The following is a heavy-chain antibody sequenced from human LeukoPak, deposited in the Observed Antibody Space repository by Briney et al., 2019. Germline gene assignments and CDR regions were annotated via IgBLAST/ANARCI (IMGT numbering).Heavy chain of an antibody. CDR1: GYTFTGYY. D-gene: IGHD2-15*01. CDR2: INPNSGGT. J-gene: IGHJ4*02. Sequence: ASVKVSCKASGYTFTGYYMHWVRQAPGQGLEWMGWINPNSGGTNYAQKFQGRVTMTRDTSISTAYMELSRLRSEDTAVYYCAREPRDSFYFDYWGQGTLVTVSS. CDR3: AREPRDSFYFDY. V-gene: IGHV1-2*02.